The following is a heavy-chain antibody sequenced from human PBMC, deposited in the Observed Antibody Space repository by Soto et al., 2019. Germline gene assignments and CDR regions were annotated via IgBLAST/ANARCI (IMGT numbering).Heavy chain of an antibody. CDR1: GFTFSSYA. CDR3: ARGRSTTWIQLWLEGAFAI. J-gene: IGHJ3*02. D-gene: IGHD5-18*01. CDR2: ISYDGSNK. Sequence: GGSLRLSCAASGFTFSSYAMHWVRQAPGKGLEWVAVISYDGSNKYYADSVKGRFTISRDNSKNTLYLQMNSLRAEDTAVYYCARGRSTTWIQLWLEGAFAIWGQGTMVTVSS. V-gene: IGHV3-30-3*01.